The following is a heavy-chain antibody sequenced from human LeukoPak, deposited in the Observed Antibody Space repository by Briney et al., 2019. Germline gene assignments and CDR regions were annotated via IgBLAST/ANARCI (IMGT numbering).Heavy chain of an antibody. V-gene: IGHV3-30*18. D-gene: IGHD1-26*01. CDR3: AKDRAYSASYRGYFDS. J-gene: IGHJ4*02. CDR1: GFILRSYV. Sequence: GGSLRLSCAASGFILRSYVMHWVRQAPGKGLEWVALTSKDGSSEYYADSVKGRFTISRDNSQNTLYLQMNSLSVDDTAVYFCAKDRAYSASYRGYFDSWGQGTLVTVSS. CDR2: TSKDGSSE.